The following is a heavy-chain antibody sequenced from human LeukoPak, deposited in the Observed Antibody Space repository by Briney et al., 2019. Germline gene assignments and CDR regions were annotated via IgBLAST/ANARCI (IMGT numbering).Heavy chain of an antibody. CDR1: GXTFSDHA. Sequence: GRSLRLSCAASGXTFSDHAMDWVRQAPGKGLEWVGRIRNKANSYTTEYAASVQGRFTVSRDDSKNSLYLQMNSMKTEDTAVYYCTRLVGANDWGQGTLVTVSS. D-gene: IGHD1-26*01. CDR3: TRLVGAND. J-gene: IGHJ4*02. CDR2: IRNKANSYTT. V-gene: IGHV3-72*01.